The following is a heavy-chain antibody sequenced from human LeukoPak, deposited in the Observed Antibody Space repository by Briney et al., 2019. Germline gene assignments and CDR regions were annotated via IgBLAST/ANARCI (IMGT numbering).Heavy chain of an antibody. Sequence: GGSLRLSCAASGFTFSSYGMHWVCQAPGKGLEWVAFIRYDGSNKYYADSVKGRFTISRDNSKNTLYLQMNSLRAEDTAVYYCAKDRVVVPAAINSLVPFDYWGQGTLVTVSS. V-gene: IGHV3-30*02. CDR3: AKDRVVVPAAINSLVPFDY. J-gene: IGHJ4*02. CDR1: GFTFSSYG. CDR2: IRYDGSNK. D-gene: IGHD2-2*02.